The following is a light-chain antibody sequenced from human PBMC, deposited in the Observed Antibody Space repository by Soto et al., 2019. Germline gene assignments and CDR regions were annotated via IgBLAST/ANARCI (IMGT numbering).Light chain of an antibody. CDR2: GAS. V-gene: IGKV3-20*01. Sequence: EIALTQSPGTLSLSPGQRATLSCRASESISRDYLAWYQQRLGQAPRLLIYGASNRATGIPDRFSGTGSETDFTLTINRLEPEDFAVYYCQQYENSPITFGQGTRLEIK. CDR1: ESISRDY. CDR3: QQYENSPIT. J-gene: IGKJ5*01.